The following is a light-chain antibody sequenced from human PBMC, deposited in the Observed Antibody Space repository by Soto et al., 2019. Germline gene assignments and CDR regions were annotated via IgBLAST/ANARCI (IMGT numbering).Light chain of an antibody. Sequence: QSVLTQPASVSGSPGQSITISCTGTSSDVGGYNYVSWYQQHPGKAPKLMIYDVSNRPSGVSNRFSGSKSGNTASLTITGIQAEDDDDYYCSSYTSSSTLVVFGGGTKLTVL. J-gene: IGLJ2*01. CDR1: SSDVGGYNY. CDR2: DVS. CDR3: SSYTSSSTLVV. V-gene: IGLV2-14*01.